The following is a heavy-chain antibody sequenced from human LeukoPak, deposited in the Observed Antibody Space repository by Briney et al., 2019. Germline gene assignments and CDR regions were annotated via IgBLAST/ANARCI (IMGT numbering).Heavy chain of an antibody. J-gene: IGHJ4*02. Sequence: GGSLRLSCAASGFTFRSYGMHWVRQAPGKGLEWVAVIRYDGSNKYYADSVKGRFTVSRDNSKNTLYLQMNSLRAEDTAVYYCATAVASSSGWYADYWGQGTLVTVSS. D-gene: IGHD6-19*01. CDR2: IRYDGSNK. V-gene: IGHV3-33*01. CDR1: GFTFRSYG. CDR3: ATAVASSSGWYADY.